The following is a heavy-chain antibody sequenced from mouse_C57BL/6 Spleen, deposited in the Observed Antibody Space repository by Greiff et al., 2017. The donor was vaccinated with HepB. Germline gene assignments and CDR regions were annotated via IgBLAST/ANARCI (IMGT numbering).Heavy chain of an antibody. D-gene: IGHD1-1*01. Sequence: EVQLVESGGGLVQSGRSLRLSCATFGFTFSDFYMEWVRQAPGKGLEWIAASRNKANDYTTEYSASVKGRFIVSRDTSQSILYLQMNALRAEDTAIYYCARVHLLRGYAMDYWGQGTSVTVSS. CDR3: ARVHLLRGYAMDY. V-gene: IGHV7-1*01. CDR2: SRNKANDYTT. J-gene: IGHJ4*01. CDR1: GFTFSDFY.